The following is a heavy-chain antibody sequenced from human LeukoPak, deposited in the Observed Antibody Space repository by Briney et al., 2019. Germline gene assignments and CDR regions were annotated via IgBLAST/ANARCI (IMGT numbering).Heavy chain of an antibody. J-gene: IGHJ4*02. CDR2: INAKSGGA. CDR3: ARDRERDVAGFELDY. CDR1: GYTFTDYY. V-gene: IGHV1-2*02. Sequence: ASVKVSCKASGYTFTDYYIYWGRQAPGQGLEWMGWINAKSGGAISAQKFQGRVTMTRDTSISTTHMELSSLTSDDTAVYFCARDRERDVAGFELDYWGQGTLVTVSS. D-gene: IGHD6-19*01.